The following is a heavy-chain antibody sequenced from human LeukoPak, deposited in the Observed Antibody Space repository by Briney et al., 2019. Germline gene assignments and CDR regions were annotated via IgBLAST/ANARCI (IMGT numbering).Heavy chain of an antibody. V-gene: IGHV4-61*02. CDR3: ARDRLGYCSSTSCPIYYYYMDV. J-gene: IGHJ6*03. D-gene: IGHD2-2*01. Sequence: SETLSLTCTVSGGSISSGSYYWSWIRQPAGKELEWIGRIYTSGSTNYNPSLKSRVTISVDTSKNQFSLKLSSVTAADTAVYYCARDRLGYCSSTSCPIYYYYMDVWGKGTTVTVSS. CDR2: IYTSGST. CDR1: GGSISSGSYY.